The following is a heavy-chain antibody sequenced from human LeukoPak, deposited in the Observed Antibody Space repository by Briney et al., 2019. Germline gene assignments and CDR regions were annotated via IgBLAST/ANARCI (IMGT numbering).Heavy chain of an antibody. CDR2: TYYRSKWYN. D-gene: IGHD3-10*01. CDR3: AKDTYYYGSGSYYNGIDY. CDR1: GDSVSSNSAA. V-gene: IGHV6-1*01. Sequence: SQTLSFTCAISGDSVSSNSAAWNWIRQSPSRGLEWLGRTYYRSKWYNDYAVSVKSRITINPDTSKNQFSLQLNSVTPEDTAVYYCAKDTYYYGSGSYYNGIDYWGQGTLVTVSS. J-gene: IGHJ4*02.